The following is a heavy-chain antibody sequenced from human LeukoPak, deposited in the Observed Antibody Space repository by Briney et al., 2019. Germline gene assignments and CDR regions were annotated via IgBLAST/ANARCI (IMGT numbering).Heavy chain of an antibody. V-gene: IGHV3-66*03. CDR1: GFSVSSNY. D-gene: IGHD6-19*01. CDR2: IFTSGGT. J-gene: IGHJ4*02. Sequence: GGSLRLSCVASGFSVSSNYMTWVRQAPGKGLEFVSVIFTSGGTNYADSVKGRFIISRDNSKNTLYLHMNSLRPEDTAVYYCARDQGIAVIGWGQGTLVTVSS. CDR3: ARDQGIAVIG.